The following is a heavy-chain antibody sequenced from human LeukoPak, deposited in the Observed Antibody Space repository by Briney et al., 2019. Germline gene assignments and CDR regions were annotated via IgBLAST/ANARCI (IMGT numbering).Heavy chain of an antibody. D-gene: IGHD6-6*01. CDR3: ARHRPSSIAARRLPRYFDY. J-gene: IGHJ4*02. CDR1: GGSFSGYY. V-gene: IGHV4-34*01. Sequence: SETLSLTCAVYGGSFSGYYWSWIRQPPGRGLEWIGEINHSGSTNYNPSLKSRVTISVDTSKNQFSLKLSSVTAADTAVYYCARHRPSSIAARRLPRYFDYWGQGTLVTVSS. CDR2: INHSGST.